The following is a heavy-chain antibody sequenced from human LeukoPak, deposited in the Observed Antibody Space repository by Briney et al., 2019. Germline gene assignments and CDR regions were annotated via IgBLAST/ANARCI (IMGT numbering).Heavy chain of an antibody. CDR2: ISSSSYYI. J-gene: IGHJ2*01. Sequence: PGRSLRLSCVVSGFTFSSYGMNWVRQAPGKGLEWVSYISSSSYYIYYAASVKGRFTISRDNAKNSLYLQMNSLRAEDTAVYYCARDEDYGDYEYLDLWGRGTLVTVSS. CDR3: ARDEDYGDYEYLDL. D-gene: IGHD4-17*01. V-gene: IGHV3-21*01. CDR1: GFTFSSYG.